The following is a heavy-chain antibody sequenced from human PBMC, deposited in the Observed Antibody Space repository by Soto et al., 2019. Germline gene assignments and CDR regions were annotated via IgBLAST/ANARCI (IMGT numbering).Heavy chain of an antibody. J-gene: IGHJ6*02. CDR1: GFTFSSYA. D-gene: IGHD4-4*01. Sequence: GGSLRLSCAASGFTFSSYAMSWVRQAPGKGLEWVSAISGSGGSTYYADSVKGRFTISRDNSKNTLYLQMNSLRAEDTDVYYCAKVDYSNQPSEGGMDVWGQGTTVTVSS. CDR2: ISGSGGST. V-gene: IGHV3-23*01. CDR3: AKVDYSNQPSEGGMDV.